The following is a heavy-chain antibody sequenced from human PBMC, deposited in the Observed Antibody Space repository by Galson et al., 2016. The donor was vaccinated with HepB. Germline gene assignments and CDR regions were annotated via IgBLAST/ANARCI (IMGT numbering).Heavy chain of an antibody. V-gene: IGHV5-51*01. CDR1: GYSFTSYW. CDR3: ARKEGEGLLQRTARDGMDV. CDR2: IYPGDSDT. J-gene: IGHJ6*04. D-gene: IGHD3-3*01. Sequence: QSGAEVKKTGESLKISCKGSGYSFTSYWIGWVRQMPGKGLEWMGIIYPGDSDTRYSPSFQGHVTISADKSMSTAYLQWSSLKASDTAIYYCARKEGEGLLQRTARDGMDVWGTGTTVTVSS.